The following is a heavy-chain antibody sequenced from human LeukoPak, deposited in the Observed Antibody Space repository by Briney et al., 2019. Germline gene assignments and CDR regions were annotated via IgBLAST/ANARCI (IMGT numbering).Heavy chain of an antibody. CDR1: GYTFTGYY. J-gene: IGHJ4*02. CDR3: ASGGGGDY. V-gene: IGHV1-2*02. CDR2: LNPNSGGT. D-gene: IGHD4-23*01. Sequence: GASVKVSCKATGYTFTGYYLHWVRQAPGQGLERMGWLNPNSGGTNYAQNFQGRVTMTRDTSISTAYMELSRLRSDDTAVYYCASGGGGDYWGQGTLVTVSS.